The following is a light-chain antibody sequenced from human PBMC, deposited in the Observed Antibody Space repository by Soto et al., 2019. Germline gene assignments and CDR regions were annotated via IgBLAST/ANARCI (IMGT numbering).Light chain of an antibody. Sequence: EIVLTQSPGTLSLSPGERATLSCRASQSVSSSYLAWYQQKPGQAPRLLIYGACSRATGIPDRFSGSGARTNCTRTISTLEPEDFAVYYCHQYGSAPFTFGPGTKVSI. V-gene: IGKV3-20*01. CDR2: GAC. CDR1: QSVSSSY. CDR3: HQYGSAPFT. J-gene: IGKJ3*01.